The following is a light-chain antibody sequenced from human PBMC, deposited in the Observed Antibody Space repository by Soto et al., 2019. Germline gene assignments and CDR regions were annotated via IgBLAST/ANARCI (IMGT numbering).Light chain of an antibody. CDR2: DAF. CDR1: QTVSNY. Sequence: EIILTQSPATLSLYPGERATLSCRASQTVSNYLAWYQQKPGQAPRLLIYDAFNRATGIPARFSGSGSGTDFTLTISSLEPEDFAVYYCQQRSSWLPLTFGGGTKVEIK. J-gene: IGKJ4*01. V-gene: IGKV3-11*01. CDR3: QQRSSWLPLT.